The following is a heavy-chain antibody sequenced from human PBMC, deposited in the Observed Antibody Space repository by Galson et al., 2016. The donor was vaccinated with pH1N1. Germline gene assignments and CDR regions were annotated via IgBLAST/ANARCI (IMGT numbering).Heavy chain of an antibody. Sequence: LSLTCTVSGGAISSGDYYWTWIRQPPGKGLEWLGHMYFRGITFYNPSIKSPITISLDTSKNQFSLSLRSVTAADTAVYYCARAPIAAAPELYYFDYWGQGTLVTVSS. CDR3: ARAPIAAAPELYYFDY. CDR1: GGAISSGDYY. V-gene: IGHV4-30-4*01. CDR2: MYFRGIT. D-gene: IGHD6-13*01. J-gene: IGHJ4*02.